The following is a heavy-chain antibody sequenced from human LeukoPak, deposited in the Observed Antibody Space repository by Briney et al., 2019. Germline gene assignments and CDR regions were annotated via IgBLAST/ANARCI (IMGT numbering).Heavy chain of an antibody. V-gene: IGHV3-23*01. CDR3: AKDRRYSSGWYYFDY. CDR2: MSGSGGST. CDR1: GFTFSSYA. J-gene: IGHJ4*02. D-gene: IGHD6-19*01. Sequence: PGGSLTLSSAASGFTFSSYAMSWVRQAPGKGLEWVSAMSGSGGSTYYADTVKGRFTISRDNSKNTLYLHMNSLRAEDTAVYYCAKDRRYSSGWYYFDYWGQGTLVTVSS.